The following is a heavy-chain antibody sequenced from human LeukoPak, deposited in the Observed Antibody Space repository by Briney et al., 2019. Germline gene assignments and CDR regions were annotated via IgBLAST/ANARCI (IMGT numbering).Heavy chain of an antibody. CDR3: AFGTTTSFDY. J-gene: IGHJ4*02. Sequence: GGSLRLSCAASEFTFSSYGMHWVRQAPGKGLEWVAVISYDGSNKYYADSVKGRFTISRDNSKNTLYLQMNSLRAEDTAVYYCAFGTTTSFDYWGQGTLVTVSS. D-gene: IGHD1-7*01. CDR1: EFTFSSYG. V-gene: IGHV3-30*03. CDR2: ISYDGSNK.